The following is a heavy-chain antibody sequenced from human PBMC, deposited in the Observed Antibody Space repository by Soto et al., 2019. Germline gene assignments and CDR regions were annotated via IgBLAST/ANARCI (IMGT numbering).Heavy chain of an antibody. Sequence: PGGSLRLSCAASGFTFSSYSMHWVRQAPGKGLEWVSAISGSGGSTYYADSVKGRFTISRDNSKNTLYLQMNSLRAEDTAVYYCAKDLVAGLLPYYYYYYGMDVWGQGTTVTVSS. D-gene: IGHD3-22*01. CDR3: AKDLVAGLLPYYYYYYGMDV. V-gene: IGHV3-23*01. J-gene: IGHJ6*02. CDR1: GFTFSSYS. CDR2: ISGSGGST.